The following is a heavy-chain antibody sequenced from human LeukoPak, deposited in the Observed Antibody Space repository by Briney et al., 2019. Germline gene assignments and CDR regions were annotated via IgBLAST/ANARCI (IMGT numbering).Heavy chain of an antibody. J-gene: IGHJ6*03. CDR1: GGSISSYY. CDR2: IYTSGST. Sequence: SETLSLTCTVYGGSISSYYWSWIRQPAGKGLEWIGRIYTSGSTNYNPSLKSRVTMSVDTSKNQFSLKLSSVTAADTAVYYCARDSSSMGFYYYYYMDVWGKGTTVTVSS. D-gene: IGHD6-6*01. CDR3: ARDSSSMGFYYYYYMDV. V-gene: IGHV4-4*07.